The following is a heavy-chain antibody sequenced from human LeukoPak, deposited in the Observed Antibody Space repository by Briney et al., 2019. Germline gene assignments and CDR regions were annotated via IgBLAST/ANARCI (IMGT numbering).Heavy chain of an antibody. CDR3: ARGGSYWDS. CDR2: IYFSGRT. J-gene: IGHJ4*02. CDR1: GGSIRITSYY. V-gene: IGHV4-39*07. Sequence: PSETLPLTCTVSGGSIRITSYYWGWIRQSPGREPEWIGSIYFSGRTHYNPSLESRVTISVDTSNNQFSLRLSSVTAADTAVYYCARGGSYWDSWGQGTLVTVSS. D-gene: IGHD3-10*01.